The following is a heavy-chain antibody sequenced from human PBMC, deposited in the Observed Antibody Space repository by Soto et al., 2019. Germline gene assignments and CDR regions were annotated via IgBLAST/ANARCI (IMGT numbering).Heavy chain of an antibody. Sequence: ASVKVSCKASGYTFSDFDINWLRQVAGQGPEWMGWMNAKSGDTFSAQRLQGKFNMTWDTSLSTAYMEVGSLTSDDAAIYYCARGNTFNYDGFDVWGQGNTVTVSS. D-gene: IGHD3-3*01. CDR3: ARGNTFNYDGFDV. CDR2: MNAKSGDT. V-gene: IGHV1-8*01. CDR1: GYTFSDFD. J-gene: IGHJ6*02.